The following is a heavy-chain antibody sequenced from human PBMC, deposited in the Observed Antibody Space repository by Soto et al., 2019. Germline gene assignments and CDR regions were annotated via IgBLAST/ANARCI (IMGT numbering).Heavy chain of an antibody. CDR1: GFTFINAW. Sequence: PGGSLRLSWAASGFTFINAWSNRVRKAPGKGLEWVGRIKSKTDGGTTDYAAPGRGRFTISRGGSNNTLYLQMNSLKTEGTAVYYCTSAPPADFSNYLDAFDIWGQGTMVTVSS. V-gene: IGHV3-15*07. J-gene: IGHJ3*02. CDR3: TSAPPADFSNYLDAFDI. D-gene: IGHD4-4*01. CDR2: IKSKTDGGTT.